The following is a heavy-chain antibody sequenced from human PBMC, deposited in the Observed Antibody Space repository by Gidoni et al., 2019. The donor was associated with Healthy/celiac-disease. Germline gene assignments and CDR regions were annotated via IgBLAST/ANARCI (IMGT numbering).Heavy chain of an antibody. CDR3: ARARHDYGDYWFDP. CDR1: GFTVSSNY. D-gene: IGHD4-17*01. V-gene: IGHV3-53*01. Sequence: EVQLVESGGGLIQPGGSLRLSCAASGFTVSSNYMSWVRQAPGKGLEWVSVIYRGGSTYYADSVKGRFTISRDNSKNTLYLQMNSLRAEDTAVYYCARARHDYGDYWFDPWGQGTLVTVSS. CDR2: IYRGGST. J-gene: IGHJ5*02.